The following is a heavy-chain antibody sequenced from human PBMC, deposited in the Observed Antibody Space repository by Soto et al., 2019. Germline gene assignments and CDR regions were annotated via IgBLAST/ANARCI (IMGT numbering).Heavy chain of an antibody. CDR1: GGSISSYY. CDR2: IYTSGST. J-gene: IGHJ5*02. Sequence: QVQLQESGPGLVKPSETLSLTCTVSGGSISSYYWSWIRQPAGKGLEWIGRIYTSGSTNYNPSLKSRVTMSVDTSKNQFSLKLSAVTAADTAVYYCARDFGGGEIVVASFDPWGQGTLVTVSS. D-gene: IGHD3-22*01. CDR3: ARDFGGGEIVVASFDP. V-gene: IGHV4-4*07.